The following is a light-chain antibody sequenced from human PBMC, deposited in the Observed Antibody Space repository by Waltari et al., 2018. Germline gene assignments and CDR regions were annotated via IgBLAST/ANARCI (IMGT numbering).Light chain of an antibody. V-gene: IGKV1-5*03. J-gene: IGKJ1*01. CDR3: QQYKSFPWT. CDR2: KAS. CDR1: QSISSW. Sequence: DIQMTQSPSTLSASVGARVPITCRASQSISSWLAWYQQKVGRAPKLLIYKASNLEDGVPSRFSGSGSGTDFTLTISSLQPDDFASYYCQQYKSFPWTFGQGTKVEI.